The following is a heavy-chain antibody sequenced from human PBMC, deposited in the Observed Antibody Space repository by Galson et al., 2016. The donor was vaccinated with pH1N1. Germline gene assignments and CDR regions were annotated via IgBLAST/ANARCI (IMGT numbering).Heavy chain of an antibody. J-gene: IGHJ4*02. Sequence: SLRLSCAASGFTLSSYWMTWVRQAPGKGLEWVAKINQDGSEKYYMDSVKGRFTISRDNAKNSVYLQMNSLRAEDTAVYYCARAIGVAESYWGQGTLVTVSS. CDR3: ARAIGVAESY. D-gene: IGHD6-13*01. V-gene: IGHV3-7*01. CDR2: INQDGSEK. CDR1: GFTLSSYW.